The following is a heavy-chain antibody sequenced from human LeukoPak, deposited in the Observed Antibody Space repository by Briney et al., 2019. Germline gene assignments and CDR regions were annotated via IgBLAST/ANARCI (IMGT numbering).Heavy chain of an antibody. CDR3: AREPSVASFYYYYYMDV. V-gene: IGHV1-18*01. CDR1: GYTFTSYG. CDR2: ISTYSGNT. Sequence: ASVKVSCKASGYTFTSYGISWVRQAPGQGLEWMAWISTYSGNTNYAQKLQGRVTVTTDTSTSTAYMELRSLRSDDTAVYYCAREPSVASFYYYYYMDVWGKGTTVTLSS. J-gene: IGHJ6*03. D-gene: IGHD5-12*01.